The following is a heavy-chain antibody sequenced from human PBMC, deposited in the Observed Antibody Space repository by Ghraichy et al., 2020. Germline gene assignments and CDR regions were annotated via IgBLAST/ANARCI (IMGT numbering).Heavy chain of an antibody. J-gene: IGHJ2*01. CDR2: ISYSGPT. CDR1: RGSVTANY. Sequence: LNISCTVSRGSVTANYWSWIRQLPDKRLEWIGYISYSGPTNYNPSLKSRVTFSVDMSKNQFSLKLHSVTAADTAVYYCARRRTTIEAGTWYFDLWGRGTLVTVSS. V-gene: IGHV4-59*08. D-gene: IGHD1-7*01. CDR3: ARRRTTIEAGTWYFDL.